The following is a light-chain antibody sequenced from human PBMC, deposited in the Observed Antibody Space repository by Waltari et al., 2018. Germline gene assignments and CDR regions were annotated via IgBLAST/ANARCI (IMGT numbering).Light chain of an antibody. CDR2: EDS. CDR3: YSTDSSGNHRV. Sequence: SYELTQPPSVSVSPGQTARITCSGDALPKKYASWYQQKSGQAPVLVIYEDSKRPSGIPERFSGSSSGTMATLTISGAQVEDEADYSCYSTDSSGNHRVFGGGTKLTVL. V-gene: IGLV3-10*01. CDR1: ALPKKY. J-gene: IGLJ2*01.